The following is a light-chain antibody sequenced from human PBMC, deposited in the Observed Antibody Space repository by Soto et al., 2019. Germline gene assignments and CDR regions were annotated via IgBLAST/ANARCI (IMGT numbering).Light chain of an antibody. CDR1: SSDVGGYNY. CDR3: CSYAGSSTLV. V-gene: IGLV2-11*01. J-gene: IGLJ2*01. Sequence: QSALTQPRSVSGSPGQSVTISCTGTSSDVGGYNYVSWYQQHPGKAPQLLICDVNKRPSGVPDRFSGSKSGNTASLTISGLQAHDESDYYCCSYAGSSTLVFGGGTKVTVL. CDR2: DVN.